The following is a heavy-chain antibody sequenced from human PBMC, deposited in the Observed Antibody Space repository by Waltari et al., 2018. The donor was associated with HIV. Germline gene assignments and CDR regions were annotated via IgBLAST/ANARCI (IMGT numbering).Heavy chain of an antibody. CDR2: INHSGTT. CDR3: AYSYLTGSILHPF. V-gene: IGHV4-34*01. CDR1: GGSFSGYY. Sequence: QEQLQQWGAGLLKPSETLSLTCAVYGGSFSGYYLNWVRQPPGKGLEWIGEINHSGTTNYNPSLKSRVTMSVDTSKRQFSLKLNSVTAADTAVYFCAYSYLTGSILHPFWGQGPLVTVSS. D-gene: IGHD3-9*01. J-gene: IGHJ4*01.